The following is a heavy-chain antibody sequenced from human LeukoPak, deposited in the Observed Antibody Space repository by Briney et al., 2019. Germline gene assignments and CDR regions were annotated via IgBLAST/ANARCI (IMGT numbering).Heavy chain of an antibody. CDR1: GFTFSSYA. D-gene: IGHD3-9*01. CDR3: AKEIYSGYYFDY. J-gene: IGHJ4*02. V-gene: IGHV3-23*01. CDR2: ISGSGGST. Sequence: QPGGSLRLSRAASGFTFSSYAMSWVRQPPGKGLEWVSAISGSGGSTYYADSVKGRFTISRDNSKNTLYLQMNSLRAEDTAVYYCAKEIYSGYYFDYWGQGTLVTVSS.